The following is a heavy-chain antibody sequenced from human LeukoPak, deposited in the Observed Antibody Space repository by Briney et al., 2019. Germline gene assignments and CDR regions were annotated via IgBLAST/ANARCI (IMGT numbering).Heavy chain of an antibody. CDR1: GFTFNNYW. Sequence: PRGSLRLSCVASGFTFNNYWMNWVRQAPGKGLEWVAKIKQDGSEKFYVDSVKGRFTISRDNAKNSLYLQMDSLRAEDTAVYYCARYGGYPLFDYWGQGTLVTVS. CDR2: IKQDGSEK. J-gene: IGHJ4*02. D-gene: IGHD4-23*01. CDR3: ARYGGYPLFDY. V-gene: IGHV3-7*05.